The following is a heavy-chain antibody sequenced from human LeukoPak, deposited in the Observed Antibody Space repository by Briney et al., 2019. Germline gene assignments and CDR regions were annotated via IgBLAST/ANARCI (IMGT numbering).Heavy chain of an antibody. J-gene: IGHJ4*02. CDR3: ARESAAPGGVANYFDY. CDR1: GYTFTSYY. Sequence: ASVKVSCKASGYTFTSYYMHWVRQAPGQGLEWMGIINPSGGSTSYAQKFQGRVTMTRDTSTSTVYMELSSLGSEDTAVYYCARESAAPGGVANYFDYWGQGTLVTVSS. CDR2: INPSGGST. V-gene: IGHV1-46*01. D-gene: IGHD2-8*02.